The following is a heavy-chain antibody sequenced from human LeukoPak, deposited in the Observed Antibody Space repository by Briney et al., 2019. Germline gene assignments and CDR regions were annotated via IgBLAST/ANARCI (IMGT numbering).Heavy chain of an antibody. V-gene: IGHV3-21*01. Sequence: GGSLRLSCAASGFTFSSYGMSWVRQAPGKGLEWVSSISSSSSYIYYADSVKGRFTISRDNAKNSLYLQMNSLRAEDTAVYYCARVLLWFGELLGRAFDIWGQGTMVTVSS. D-gene: IGHD3-10*01. CDR1: GFTFSSYG. CDR2: ISSSSSYI. J-gene: IGHJ3*02. CDR3: ARVLLWFGELLGRAFDI.